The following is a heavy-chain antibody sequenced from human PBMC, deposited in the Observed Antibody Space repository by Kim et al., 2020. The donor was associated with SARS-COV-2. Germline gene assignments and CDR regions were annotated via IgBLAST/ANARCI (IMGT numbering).Heavy chain of an antibody. CDR1: GYTFTSYD. CDR2: MNPNSGNT. J-gene: IGHJ5*02. V-gene: IGHV1-8*01. D-gene: IGHD3-10*01. CDR3: ARGNLLLWFRELLNWFDP. Sequence: ASVKVSCKASGYTFTSYDINWVRQATGQGLEWMGWMNPNSGNTGYAQKFQGRVTMTRNTSISTAYMELSSLRSEDTAVYYCARGNLLLWFRELLNWFDPWGQGTLVTVSS.